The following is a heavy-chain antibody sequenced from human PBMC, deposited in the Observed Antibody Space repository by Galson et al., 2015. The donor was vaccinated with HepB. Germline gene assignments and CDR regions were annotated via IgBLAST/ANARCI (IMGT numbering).Heavy chain of an antibody. CDR3: ASFFPRGPDYYYMDV. Sequence: QSGAEVKKPGESLRISCKGSGHSFTSYWISWVRQMPGKGLEWMGRIDPSDSYTNYSPSFQGHVTISADKSISTAYLQWSSLKASDTAVYYCASFFPRGPDYYYMDVWGKGTTVTVSS. CDR2: IDPSDSYT. V-gene: IGHV5-10-1*01. D-gene: IGHD2/OR15-2a*01. CDR1: GHSFTSYW. J-gene: IGHJ6*03.